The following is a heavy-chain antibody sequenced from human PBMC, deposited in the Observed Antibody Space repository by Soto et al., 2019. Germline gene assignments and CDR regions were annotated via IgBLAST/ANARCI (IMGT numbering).Heavy chain of an antibody. J-gene: IGHJ4*02. D-gene: IGHD3-10*01. CDR2: INHGGST. CDR1: GGSFSDYY. Sequence: SETLSLTCAVYGGSFSDYYWTWIRQPPGKGLEWIGEINHGGSTKYNPSLQNRLTISVDTSKKQFSLKVRSVTAADTAVFYCAGGRGVYPYYGSGCYYALWGQGTLVTVSS. CDR3: AGGRGVYPYYGSGCYYAL. V-gene: IGHV4-34*01.